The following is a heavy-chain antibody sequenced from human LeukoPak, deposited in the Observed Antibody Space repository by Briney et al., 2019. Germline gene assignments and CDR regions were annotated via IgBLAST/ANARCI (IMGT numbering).Heavy chain of an antibody. Sequence: ASVKVSCKASGYTFTSYGISWVRQAPGQGLEWMGWISAYNGNTNYAQKLQGRVTMTTDTSTSTAYMELRSLRSDDTAVYYCARVGLGTNYYYYYYMDVWGKGTTVTVSS. D-gene: IGHD1-7*01. CDR2: ISAYNGNT. CDR3: ARVGLGTNYYYYYYMDV. J-gene: IGHJ6*03. CDR1: GYTFTSYG. V-gene: IGHV1-18*01.